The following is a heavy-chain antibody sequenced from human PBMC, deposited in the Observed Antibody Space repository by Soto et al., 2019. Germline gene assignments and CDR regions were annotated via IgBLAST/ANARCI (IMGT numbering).Heavy chain of an antibody. CDR1: GGSISSSSYY. CDR3: ARHHTYTYYYDSSGYLFDI. D-gene: IGHD3-22*01. J-gene: IGHJ3*02. CDR2: IYYSGST. V-gene: IGHV4-39*01. Sequence: QLQLQESGPGLVKPSETLSLTCTVSGGSISSSSYYWGWIRQPPGKGLEWIGSIYYSGSTYYNPSLKSRVTISVDTSKNQFSLKLSSVTAADTAVYYCARHHTYTYYYDSSGYLFDIWGRGTMVTVSS.